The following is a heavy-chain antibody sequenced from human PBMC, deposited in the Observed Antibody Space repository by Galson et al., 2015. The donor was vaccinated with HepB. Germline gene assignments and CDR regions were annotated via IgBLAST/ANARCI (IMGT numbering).Heavy chain of an antibody. CDR1: GFIFSSCA. CDR3: ARDSGSYPFDY. V-gene: IGHV3-33*01. Sequence: LRLSCAASGFIFSSCAMHWVRQAPGKGLEWVAVIWYDGSNKHYADSVRGRFTISRDNAKSVLYLQMDSLTVADTAVYYCARDSGSYPFDYWGQGTLVTVSS. J-gene: IGHJ4*02. D-gene: IGHD1-26*01. CDR2: IWYDGSNK.